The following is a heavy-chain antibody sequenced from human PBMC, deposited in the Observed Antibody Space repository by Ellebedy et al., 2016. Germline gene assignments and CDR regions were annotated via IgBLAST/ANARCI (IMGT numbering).Heavy chain of an antibody. J-gene: IGHJ4*02. V-gene: IGHV3-23*01. CDR3: AKGPCSSVNCYVDY. Sequence: GESLKISXAGSEFTFSSNAMNWVRQAPGKGLEWVSGISGSGDSTYYADSVKGRFTISRDNSKNTLYLQMNSLRAEDTAVYYCAKGPCSSVNCYVDYWGQGTLVTVSS. CDR2: ISGSGDST. CDR1: EFTFSSNA. D-gene: IGHD2-2*01.